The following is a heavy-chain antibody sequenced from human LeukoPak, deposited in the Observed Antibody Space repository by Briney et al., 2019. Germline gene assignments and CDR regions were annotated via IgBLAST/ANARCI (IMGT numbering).Heavy chain of an antibody. J-gene: IGHJ5*02. Sequence: SETLSLTCAVYGGSFSGYYWNWIRQPPGKGLEWIGEINHSGSTNYNPSLKSRVTISVDTSKNQFSLKLSSVTAADTAVYYCASNRIAVAGNWFDPWGQGTLVTVSS. D-gene: IGHD6-19*01. CDR3: ASNRIAVAGNWFDP. CDR1: GGSFSGYY. V-gene: IGHV4-34*01. CDR2: INHSGST.